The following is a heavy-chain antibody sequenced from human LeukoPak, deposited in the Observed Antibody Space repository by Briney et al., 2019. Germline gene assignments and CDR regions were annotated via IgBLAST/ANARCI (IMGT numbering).Heavy chain of an antibody. CDR1: GGSISSSSYY. Sequence: PSETLSLTCTVSGGSISSSSYYWGWIRQPPGKGLEWIGSIYYSGSTYYNPSLKSRVTISVDTSRNQFSLKLSSVTAADTAVYYCARLHPLHSHGFDYWGQGTLVTVSS. CDR3: ARLHPLHSHGFDY. V-gene: IGHV4-39*01. D-gene: IGHD4-11*01. CDR2: IYYSGST. J-gene: IGHJ4*02.